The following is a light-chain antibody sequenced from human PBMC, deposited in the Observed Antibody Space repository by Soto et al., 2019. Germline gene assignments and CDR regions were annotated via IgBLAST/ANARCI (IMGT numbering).Light chain of an antibody. CDR1: SSNIGNNA. V-gene: IGLV1-36*01. CDR2: YDD. CDR3: AAWDDSLNGYV. Sequence: QPVLTQPPSVSEAPRQRVTISCSGSSSNIGNNAVNWYQQLPGKAPKLLIYYDDLLPSGVSDRFSGSKSGTSASLAISGLQSEDEADYSCAAWDDSLNGYVFGTGTKLTVL. J-gene: IGLJ1*01.